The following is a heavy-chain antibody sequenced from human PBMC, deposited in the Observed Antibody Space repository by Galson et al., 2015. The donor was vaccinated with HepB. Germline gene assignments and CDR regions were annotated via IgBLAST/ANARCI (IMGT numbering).Heavy chain of an antibody. CDR1: GGSISSGGYY. D-gene: IGHD2/OR15-2a*01. V-gene: IGHV4-31*03. CDR3: ARVRIYDRGDYFDY. CDR2: IYYSGST. J-gene: IGHJ4*02. Sequence: TLSLTCSVSGGSISSGGYYWSWIRQHPGKGLEWIGYIYYSGSTYYNPSLKSRVNISVDTSKNQFSLKVGSVTAADTAVYHCARVRIYDRGDYFDYWGQGTLVTVSS.